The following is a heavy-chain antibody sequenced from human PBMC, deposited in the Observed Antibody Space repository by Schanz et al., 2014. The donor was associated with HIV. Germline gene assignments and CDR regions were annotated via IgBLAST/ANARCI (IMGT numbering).Heavy chain of an antibody. V-gene: IGHV3-30*18. CDR2: TSYDGTKK. Sequence: QVQLVESGGGVVQPGRSLRLSCAASGFSFSNFGMHWVRQAPGKGLEWVAVTSYDGTKKHYADSVKGRFTISRDNSKNTLYLQMKSLRPEDRAVYYCAKDRNYYDSRYRGKGNYYYYYGMDVWGQGTAVTVSS. J-gene: IGHJ6*02. CDR1: GFSFSNFG. CDR3: AKDRNYYDSRYRGKGNYYYYYGMDV. D-gene: IGHD3-22*01.